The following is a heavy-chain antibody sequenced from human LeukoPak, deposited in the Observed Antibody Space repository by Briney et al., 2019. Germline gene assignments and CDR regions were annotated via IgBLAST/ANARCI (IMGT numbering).Heavy chain of an antibody. CDR2: NYSGGST. J-gene: IGHJ4*02. Sequence: GGSLRLSCAASGFTVSTSYMSWVRQAPGKGLECVSVNYSGGSTYYADSVKRRFTISRHNSNNTVYLEMNSLRPEDTAGYYCARGGRAAAGEDWGQGTLVTVSS. D-gene: IGHD6-13*01. CDR1: GFTVSTSY. CDR3: ARGGRAAAGED. V-gene: IGHV3-53*04.